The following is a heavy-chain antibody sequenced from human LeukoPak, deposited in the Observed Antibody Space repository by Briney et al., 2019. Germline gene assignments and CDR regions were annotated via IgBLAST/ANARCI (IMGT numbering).Heavy chain of an antibody. CDR3: ARGVAEYYYYGMDV. J-gene: IGHJ6*02. Sequence: GASVKVSCKASGYTFTGYYMHWVRQSPGQGLEWMGWINPNSGGTNYAQKFQGWVTMTRDTSISTAYMELSRLRSDDTAVYYCARGVAEYYYYGMDVWGQGTTVTVSS. CDR1: GYTFTGYY. V-gene: IGHV1-2*04. D-gene: IGHD2-15*01. CDR2: INPNSGGT.